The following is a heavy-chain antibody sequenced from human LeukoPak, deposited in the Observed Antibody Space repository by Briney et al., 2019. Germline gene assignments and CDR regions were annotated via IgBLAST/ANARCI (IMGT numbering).Heavy chain of an antibody. D-gene: IGHD3-10*01. CDR3: ARGVITMVRETGSDAFDV. CDR1: GGSISSSSYY. J-gene: IGHJ3*01. V-gene: IGHV4-39*07. CDR2: IYYSGST. Sequence: RTSETLSLTCTVSGGSISSSSYYWGWIRQPPGKGLEWIGSIYYSGSTYYNPSLKSRVTISVDTSKNQFSLKLSSVTAADTAVYFCARGVITMVRETGSDAFDVWGQGTMVTVSS.